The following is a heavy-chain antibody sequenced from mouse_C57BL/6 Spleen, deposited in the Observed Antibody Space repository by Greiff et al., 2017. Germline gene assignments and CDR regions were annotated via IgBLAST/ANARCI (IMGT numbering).Heavy chain of an antibody. J-gene: IGHJ3*01. CDR3: APYDYDGTGFAY. CDR2: INPYNGGT. D-gene: IGHD2-4*01. CDR1: GYTFTDYY. V-gene: IGHV1-19*01. Sequence: EVQLQQSGPVLVKPGASVKMSCKASGYTFTDYYMNWVKQSHGKSLEWIGVINPYNGGTSSNQKFKGKATLTVDKSSSTAYMELNSLTSEDSAVYYCAPYDYDGTGFAYWGQGTLVTVSA.